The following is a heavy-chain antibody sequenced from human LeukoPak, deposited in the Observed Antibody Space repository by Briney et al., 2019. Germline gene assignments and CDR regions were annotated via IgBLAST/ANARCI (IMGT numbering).Heavy chain of an antibody. CDR1: GFTFDDYG. CDR2: INWNGGST. CDR3: ARDYPLGSRYYYDSSGLDY. V-gene: IGHV3-20*04. D-gene: IGHD3-22*01. Sequence: PGGSLRLSCAASGFTFDDYGMSWVRQAPGKGLEWVSGINWNGGSTGYADSVKGRFTISRDNAKNSLYLQMNSLRAEDTALYYCARDYPLGSRYYYDSSGLDYWGQGTLVTVSS. J-gene: IGHJ4*02.